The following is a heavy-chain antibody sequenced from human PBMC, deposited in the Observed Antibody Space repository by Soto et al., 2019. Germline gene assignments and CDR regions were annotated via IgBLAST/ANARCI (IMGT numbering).Heavy chain of an antibody. V-gene: IGHV4-30-4*01. J-gene: IGHJ5*02. CDR2: ISHSGNT. CDR3: GREVEYYSPSSTWFAP. D-gene: IGHD6-6*01. CDR1: GGSMSSGDYY. Sequence: QVQLQESGPGLVNPSQTLSLTCTVSGGSMSSGDYYWSWIRQPPGKGLEWIGYISHSGNTYYNPSLRSRIPLSANTPKNQFSLQVTSVTAAATAVYSGGREVEYYSPSSTWFAPWGKGPLVAVPS.